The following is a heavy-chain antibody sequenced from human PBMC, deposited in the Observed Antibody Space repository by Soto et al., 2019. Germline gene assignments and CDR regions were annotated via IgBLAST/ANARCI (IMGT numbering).Heavy chain of an antibody. J-gene: IGHJ4*02. V-gene: IGHV4-59*06. CDR2: IYYSGST. Sequence: SETLSLTCTVSGGSISSYYWSWIRQHPGKGLEWIGYIYYSGSTYYNPSLKSRVTISVDTSKNQFSLKLSSVTAADTAVYYCARVPHANIYDSSGYYFDYWGQGTLVTVSS. D-gene: IGHD3-22*01. CDR1: GGSISSYY. CDR3: ARVPHANIYDSSGYYFDY.